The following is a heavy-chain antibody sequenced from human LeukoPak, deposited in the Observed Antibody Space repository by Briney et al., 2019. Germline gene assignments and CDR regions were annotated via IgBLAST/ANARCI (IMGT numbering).Heavy chain of an antibody. Sequence: SQTLSLTCTVSGGSISSGGYYWSWIRQHPGKGLEWIGYIYYSGSTYYNPSLKSRVTISVDTSKNQFSLKLSSVTAADTAVYYCAGTQIAVVPGAFDIWGQGTMVTVSS. J-gene: IGHJ3*02. CDR2: IYYSGST. CDR3: AGTQIAVVPGAFDI. D-gene: IGHD6-19*01. V-gene: IGHV4-31*03. CDR1: GGSISSGGYY.